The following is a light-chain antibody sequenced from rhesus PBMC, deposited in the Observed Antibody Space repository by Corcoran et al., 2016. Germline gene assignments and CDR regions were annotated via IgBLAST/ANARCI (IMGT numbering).Light chain of an antibody. CDR2: YAS. Sequence: DIQMTQSPSSLSASVGDTVTITCRASQGISNYLAWYQQKPGKAPKPLIHYASNLESGVPSRFSGSGSGTDFTLPISSLQPEELAIYYCQQHNSYPRTFGQGTKVEIK. J-gene: IGKJ1*01. CDR3: QQHNSYPRT. CDR1: QGISNY. V-gene: IGKV1S14*01.